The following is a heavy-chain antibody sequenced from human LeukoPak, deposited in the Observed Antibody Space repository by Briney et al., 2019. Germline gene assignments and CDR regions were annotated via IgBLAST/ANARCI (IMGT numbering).Heavy chain of an antibody. CDR3: ARLDPLVGATSRYFDT. D-gene: IGHD1-26*01. V-gene: IGHV4-61*08. Sequence: QSGPTLVKPTQTLTLTCTFSGFSLTTYGVGVGWIRQPPGKGLEWIGYLYYSGNTNYNPSLRSRVTISVDTSRNQFSLTLTSVTAADTAVYYCARLDPLVGATSRYFDTWGQGTLVTVSS. CDR1: GFSLTTYGVG. CDR2: LYYSGNT. J-gene: IGHJ4*02.